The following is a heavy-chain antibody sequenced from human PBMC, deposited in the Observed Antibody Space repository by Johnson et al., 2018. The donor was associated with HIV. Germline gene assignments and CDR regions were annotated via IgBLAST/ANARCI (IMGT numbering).Heavy chain of an antibody. CDR2: IRSKAYGGTT. CDR3: TRDRGYNFWSGYYGLDAFDI. Sequence: VQLVESGGGLVQPGRSLRLSCTASGFTFGDYAMSWVRQAPGKGLEWVGFIRSKAYGGTTEYAASVKGRFTISRDDSKSIAYLQMNSLKTEYTAVYDRTRDRGYNFWSGYYGLDAFDIWGQGTLVTVSS. D-gene: IGHD3-3*01. CDR1: GFTFGDYA. J-gene: IGHJ3*02. V-gene: IGHV3-49*04.